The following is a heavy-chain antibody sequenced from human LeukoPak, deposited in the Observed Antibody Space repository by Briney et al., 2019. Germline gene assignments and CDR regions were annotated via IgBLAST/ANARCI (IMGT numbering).Heavy chain of an antibody. J-gene: IGHJ6*02. CDR1: GFTFSGSA. D-gene: IGHD6-13*01. CDR2: IRSKADSYAT. Sequence: GGSLTLSCAASGFTFSGSAIHWVRQASGKGLEWLGRIRSKADSYATAYAASVNGRFTISRDDSKKTAYLQMKSLKTEDTAVYYCTSPLRQQLGYYGVDVWGQGTTVTVSS. CDR3: TSPLRQQLGYYGVDV. V-gene: IGHV3-73*01.